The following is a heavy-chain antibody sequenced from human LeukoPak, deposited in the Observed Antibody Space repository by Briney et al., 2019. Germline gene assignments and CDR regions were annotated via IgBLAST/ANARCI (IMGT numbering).Heavy chain of an antibody. CDR1: EFTFSSYG. CDR3: ARDGALGRFDL. D-gene: IGHD3-16*01. Sequence: GGSLRLSCAASEFTFSSYGMHWVRQAPGKGLEWVAVISYDGSNQYYADTVKGRFTISRDNSKNTVYLQMDSLRAEDTAVYYCARDGALGRFDLWGQGTLVTVSS. J-gene: IGHJ4*02. V-gene: IGHV3-30*03. CDR2: ISYDGSNQ.